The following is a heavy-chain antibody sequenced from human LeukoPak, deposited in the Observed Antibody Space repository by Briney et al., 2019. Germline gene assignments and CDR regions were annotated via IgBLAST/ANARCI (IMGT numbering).Heavy chain of an antibody. D-gene: IGHD3-9*01. CDR1: GGSFSGYY. Sequence: PSETLSLTCAVYGGSFSGYYWSWIRQPPGKGLEWIGSIYCSGSTYYNPSLKSRVTISVDTSKNQFSLKLSSVTAADTAVYYCARGALYYDILTGYLDYYMDVWGKGTTVTISS. V-gene: IGHV4-34*01. J-gene: IGHJ6*03. CDR3: ARGALYYDILTGYLDYYMDV. CDR2: IYCSGST.